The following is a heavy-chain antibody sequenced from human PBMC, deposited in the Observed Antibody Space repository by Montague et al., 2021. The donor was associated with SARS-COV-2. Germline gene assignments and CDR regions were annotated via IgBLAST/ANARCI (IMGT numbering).Heavy chain of an antibody. J-gene: IGHJ4*02. CDR3: VHYASGSYYFHY. D-gene: IGHD3-10*01. V-gene: IGHV2-5*02. Sequence: PALVKPTQTLTLTCTFSGFSITTSTMGVGWIRQPPGKALEWLALIYWGDEKRFSPSLKSRLTNTKDTFKDQVVLRMTNMDPVDTATYYCVHYASGSYYFHYGGQGTLVTVSS. CDR2: IYWGDEK. CDR1: GFSITTSTMG.